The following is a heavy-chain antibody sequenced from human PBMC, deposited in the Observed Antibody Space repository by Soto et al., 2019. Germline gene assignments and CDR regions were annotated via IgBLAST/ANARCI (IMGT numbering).Heavy chain of an antibody. CDR3: ARDFGRHCSSTRCDPFYFDS. J-gene: IGHJ4*02. CDR1: GVSISDYY. D-gene: IGHD2-2*01. Sequence: QVQLQESGPGLVKPSETLSLICTVSGVSISDYYWSWIRQPPGKGLEWIGYIHYRGSTDYDPSRRSRVTIAVDTAKNQFSLGLTPVTATDTAVYYCARDFGRHCSSTRCDPFYFDSWGQGTLVTVSS. CDR2: IHYRGST. V-gene: IGHV4-59*01.